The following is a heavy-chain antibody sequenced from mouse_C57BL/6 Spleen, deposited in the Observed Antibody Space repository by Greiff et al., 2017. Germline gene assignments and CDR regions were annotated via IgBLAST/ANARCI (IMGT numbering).Heavy chain of an antibody. V-gene: IGHV1-64*01. CDR2: IHPNSGST. CDR3: AKPGDDDASFDY. Sequence: QVQLQQPGAELVKPGASVKLSCKASGYTFTSYWMHWVKQRPGQGLEWIGMIHPNSGSTNYNEKFKSKATLTVDKSSSTACMQLSSRTSDDSAVYYCAKPGDDDASFDYWGQGTTLTVSS. J-gene: IGHJ2*01. D-gene: IGHD2-4*01. CDR1: GYTFTSYW.